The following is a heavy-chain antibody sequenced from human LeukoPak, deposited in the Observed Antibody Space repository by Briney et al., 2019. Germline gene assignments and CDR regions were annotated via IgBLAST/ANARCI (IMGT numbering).Heavy chain of an antibody. D-gene: IGHD5-18*01. CDR3: ARGGHSYGFGRT. CDR2: INHSGST. J-gene: IGHJ5*02. Sequence: SETLSLTCAVYGGSFSGYYWSWIRQPPGKGLEWIGEINHSGSTNYNPSLKSRVTISVDTSKNQFSLKPSSVTAADTAVYYCARGGHSYGFGRTWGQGTLVTVSS. CDR1: GGSFSGYY. V-gene: IGHV4-34*01.